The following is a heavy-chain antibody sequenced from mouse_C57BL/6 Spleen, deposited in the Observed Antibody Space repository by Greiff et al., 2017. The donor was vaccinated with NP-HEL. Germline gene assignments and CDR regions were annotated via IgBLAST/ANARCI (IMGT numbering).Heavy chain of an antibody. CDR2: IWWDDDK. CDR3: ARIDYYGSSYVNAMDY. V-gene: IGHV8-8*01. Sequence: QVTLKESGPGILQPSQTLSLTCSFSGFSLSTFGMGVGWIRQPSGKGLEWLAHIWWDDDKYYNPALKSRLTISKDTSKNQVFLKIANVDTADTATYYCARIDYYGSSYVNAMDYWGQGTSVTVSS. CDR1: GFSLSTFGMG. J-gene: IGHJ4*01. D-gene: IGHD1-1*01.